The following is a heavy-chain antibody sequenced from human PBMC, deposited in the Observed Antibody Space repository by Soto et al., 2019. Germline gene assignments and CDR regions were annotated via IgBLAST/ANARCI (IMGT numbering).Heavy chain of an antibody. CDR1: GFTFSSYW. J-gene: IGHJ4*02. CDR3: AREARSYSGYERVGYFDY. D-gene: IGHD5-12*01. V-gene: IGHV3-74*01. Sequence: GGSLRLSCAASGFTFSSYWMHWVRQAPGKGLVWVSRINSDGSSTSYADSVKGRFTISRDNAKNTLYLQMNSLRAEDTAVYYCAREARSYSGYERVGYFDYWGQGTLVTVSS. CDR2: INSDGSST.